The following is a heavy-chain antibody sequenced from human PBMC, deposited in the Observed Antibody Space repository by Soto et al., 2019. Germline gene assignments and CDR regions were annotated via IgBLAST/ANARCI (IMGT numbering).Heavy chain of an antibody. V-gene: IGHV4-31*03. CDR2: IYYSGST. CDR1: GGSISSGGYY. D-gene: IGHD2-2*01. Sequence: SETLPLTCTVSGGSISSGGYYWSWIRQHPGKGLEWIGYIYYSGSTYYNPSLKSRVTISVDTSKNQFSLKLSSVTAADTAVYYCAREIVVVPVAIGLFDYWGQGTLVTVSS. CDR3: AREIVVVPVAIGLFDY. J-gene: IGHJ4*02.